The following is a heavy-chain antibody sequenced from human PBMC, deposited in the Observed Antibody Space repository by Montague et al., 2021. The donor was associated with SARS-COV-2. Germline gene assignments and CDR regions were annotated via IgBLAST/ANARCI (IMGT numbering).Heavy chain of an antibody. V-gene: IGHV4-34*01. CDR2: INHSGST. CDR3: ARARQDVVVPALGIGAYYYYYYMDV. D-gene: IGHD2-2*01. J-gene: IGHJ6*03. Sequence: SETLSLTCAVYGGSFSGYYWSWIRQPPGKGLEWIGEINHSGSTNXNPSLKSRVTISVDTSKNQFSLKLSSVTAADTAAYYCARARQDVVVPALGIGAYYYYYYMDVWGKGTTVTVSS. CDR1: GGSFSGYY.